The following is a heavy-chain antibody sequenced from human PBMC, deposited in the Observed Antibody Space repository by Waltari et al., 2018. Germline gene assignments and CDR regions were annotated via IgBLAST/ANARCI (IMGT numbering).Heavy chain of an antibody. V-gene: IGHV4-4*02. CDR2: IHRSERT. CDR1: GDSISRDKW. J-gene: IGHJ4*02. CDR3: ARGGDWQFDY. D-gene: IGHD3-9*01. Sequence: QVQLYESGPGLVRPSGTLSLTCGVPGDSISRDKWWTWVRQPPGQGLEWVGEIHRSERTNYNPSLRSRVTLALGNSKNQFSLNLDSVTAADTAVYYGARGGDWQFDYWGRGIPVTVSS.